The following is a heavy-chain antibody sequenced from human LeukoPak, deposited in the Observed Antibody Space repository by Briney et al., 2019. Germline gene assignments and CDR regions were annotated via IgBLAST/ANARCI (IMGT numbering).Heavy chain of an antibody. CDR1: GFTFSSYW. V-gene: IGHV3-74*01. D-gene: IGHD3-22*01. Sequence: GGSLRLSCAASGFTFSSYWMHWVRQAPGKGLVWVSRINTDGSSTTYADSVKGRFTISRDNAKNTLYLQMNSLRAEDTAVYYCARGGPPSYYWYMDVWGKGTTVTVSS. CDR2: INTDGSST. CDR3: ARGGPPSYYWYMDV. J-gene: IGHJ6*03.